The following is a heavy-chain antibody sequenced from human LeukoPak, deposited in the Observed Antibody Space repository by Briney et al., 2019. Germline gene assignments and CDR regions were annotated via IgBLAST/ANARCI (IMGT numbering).Heavy chain of an antibody. V-gene: IGHV4-31*03. J-gene: IGHJ3*02. D-gene: IGHD4-17*01. CDR1: GGSISSGGYY. CDR3: ASPTDYGDYTVAFDI. Sequence: SQTLSLTCTVSGGSISSGGYYWSWIRQHPGKGLEWIGYICYSGSTYYNPSLKSRVTISVDTSKNQFSLKLSSVTAADTAVYYCASPTDYGDYTVAFDIWGQGTMVTVSS. CDR2: ICYSGST.